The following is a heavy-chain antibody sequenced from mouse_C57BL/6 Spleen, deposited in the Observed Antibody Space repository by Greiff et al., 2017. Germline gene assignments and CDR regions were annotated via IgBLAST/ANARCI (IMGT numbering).Heavy chain of an antibody. CDR2: IYPGDGDT. Sequence: QVQLKESGAELVKPGASVKISCKASGYAFSSYWMNWVKQRPGKGLEWIGQIYPGDGDTNYNGKFKGKATLTADKSSSTAYMQLSSLTSEDSAVYFCARSYYGSSHPYWYVDVWGTGTTVTVSS. D-gene: IGHD1-1*01. CDR1: GYAFSSYW. V-gene: IGHV1-80*01. J-gene: IGHJ1*03. CDR3: ARSYYGSSHPYWYVDV.